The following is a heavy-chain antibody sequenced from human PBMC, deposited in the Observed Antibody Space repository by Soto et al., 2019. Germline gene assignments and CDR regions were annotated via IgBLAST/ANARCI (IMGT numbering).Heavy chain of an antibody. CDR1: GGTFSSYA. CDR3: ARDRGRGYYDSSGYYYYPDYYYYGMDV. D-gene: IGHD3-22*01. Sequence: QVQLVQSGAEVKKPGSSVKVSCKASGGTFSSYAISWVRQAPGQGLEWMGGIIPIFGTANYAQKFQGRVTITADESTRTAYMELSSLRSEDTAVYYCARDRGRGYYDSSGYYYYPDYYYYGMDVWGQGTTVTVSS. CDR2: IIPIFGTA. V-gene: IGHV1-69*01. J-gene: IGHJ6*02.